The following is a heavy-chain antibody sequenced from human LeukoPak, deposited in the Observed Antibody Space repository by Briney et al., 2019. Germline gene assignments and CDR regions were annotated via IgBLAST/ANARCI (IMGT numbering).Heavy chain of an antibody. Sequence: SETLSLTCIVSGVSISSYYWRWIRQPAGKGLEWIGRIYTSGSTNYNPSFKSRVTMSVDTSKNKFSLKLSSVTAADTAVYYCARERVLTGYYKNYYYYYMDVWGKGTTVTISS. J-gene: IGHJ6*03. V-gene: IGHV4-4*07. CDR1: GVSISSYY. CDR2: IYTSGST. D-gene: IGHD3-9*01. CDR3: ARERVLTGYYKNYYYYYMDV.